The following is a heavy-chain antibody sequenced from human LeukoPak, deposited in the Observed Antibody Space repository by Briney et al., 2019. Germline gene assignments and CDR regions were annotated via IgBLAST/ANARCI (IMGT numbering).Heavy chain of an antibody. V-gene: IGHV3-23*01. CDR3: AKDVGKWESLHFFDY. CDR2: ISGSGAST. D-gene: IGHD1-26*01. Sequence: GGSLRLSCLTSGFTLSTNAMSWVRQAPGKGLEWISGISGSGASTYYADSVKGRFTISRDDSRNTLYLQMDSLRGDDTAVYYCAKDVGKWESLHFFDYWGQGTLVTVSS. CDR1: GFTLSTNA. J-gene: IGHJ4*02.